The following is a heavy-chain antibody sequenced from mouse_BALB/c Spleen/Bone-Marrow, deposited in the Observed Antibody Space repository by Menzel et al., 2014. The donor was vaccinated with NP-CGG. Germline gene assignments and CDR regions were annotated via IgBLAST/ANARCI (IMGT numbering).Heavy chain of an antibody. V-gene: IGHV1-39*01. Sequence: EVQLQQSGPELEKPGASVKIPCKASGYSFTGYNMNWVKQSNGKSLEWIGDIDPYYGGTSYNQKLKDKATLTVDKSSSTAYMQLKSLISEDSAVYYCAISVSLRAMDYWGQGTSVTVSS. CDR2: IDPYYGGT. J-gene: IGHJ4*01. D-gene: IGHD1-1*01. CDR1: GYSFTGYN. CDR3: AISVSLRAMDY.